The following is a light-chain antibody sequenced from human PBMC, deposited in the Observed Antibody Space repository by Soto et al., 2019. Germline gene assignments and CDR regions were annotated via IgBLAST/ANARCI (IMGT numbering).Light chain of an antibody. CDR1: SNDVGGYNY. CDR2: DVR. Sequence: QSALAQPASVSGSPGQSITISCTGTSNDVGGYNYVSWYQQHPDTAPKLIIYDVRYRPSGVSNRFSGSKSGNTASLTISGLQAEDEADYYCSAYTSSRTPYVFGSGTKVTVL. V-gene: IGLV2-14*03. J-gene: IGLJ1*01. CDR3: SAYTSSRTPYV.